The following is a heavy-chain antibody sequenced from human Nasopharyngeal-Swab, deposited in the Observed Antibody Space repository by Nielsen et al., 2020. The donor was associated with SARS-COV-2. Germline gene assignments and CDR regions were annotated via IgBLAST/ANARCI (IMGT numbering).Heavy chain of an antibody. D-gene: IGHD3-10*01. J-gene: IGHJ4*02. CDR2: ISSYNGDT. V-gene: IGHV1-18*01. CDR1: GYTFTSFG. Sequence: ASVKVSCKASGYTFTSFGIIWVRQAPGQGLEWMGWISSYNGDTHYAHSLQGRITMTTDTSTSTAYLELRSLRSDDTAMYYCATAYGSVSSPEYWGQGTLVTVSS. CDR3: ATAYGSVSSPEY.